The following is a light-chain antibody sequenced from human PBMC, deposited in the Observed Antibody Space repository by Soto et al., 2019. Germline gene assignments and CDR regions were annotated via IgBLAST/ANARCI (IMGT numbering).Light chain of an antibody. CDR2: AAY. J-gene: IGKJ3*01. CDR3: HQCSSNPFT. CDR1: KSISSY. V-gene: IGKV1-39*01. Sequence: DIQMTQSPSSLSASVGDRVTITCRASKSISSYLNWYQQKPGKAPKLLIDAAYSLQSGVPSRISGSGSGTDFTLNISSLPPEDFSTYSCHQCSSNPFTFGPGPKVDIK.